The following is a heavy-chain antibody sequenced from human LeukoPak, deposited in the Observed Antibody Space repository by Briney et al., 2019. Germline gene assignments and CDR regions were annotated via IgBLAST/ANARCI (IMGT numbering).Heavy chain of an antibody. Sequence: TGGSLRLSCAASGFTFSVYGMHWVRQAPGKGLEGVAVVSYDGSDKYYSDSVEGRFSISRDNSKNTVYLQMSSLRAEDTAVYFCAKDWNYYDTSVPFYYYYMEVWGKGTTVTVSS. CDR2: VSYDGSDK. D-gene: IGHD3-22*01. J-gene: IGHJ6*03. V-gene: IGHV3-30*18. CDR1: GFTFSVYG. CDR3: AKDWNYYDTSVPFYYYYMEV.